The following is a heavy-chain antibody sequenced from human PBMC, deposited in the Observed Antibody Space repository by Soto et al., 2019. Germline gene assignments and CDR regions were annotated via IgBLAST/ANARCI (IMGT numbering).Heavy chain of an antibody. J-gene: IGHJ6*02. V-gene: IGHV1-2*04. CDR3: ARGDSTDCSNGVCSFFYNHDMDV. D-gene: IGHD2-8*01. CDR2: INPNNGAT. CDR1: GYIFTGNY. Sequence: QVQLVQSGAEVKKPGASVKVSCKASGYIFTGNYMHWVRQAPGQGLEYMGWINPNNGATSTAQKFQGWVTMTTDTSISTASMELTRLTSDDTAIYYCARGDSTDCSNGVCSFFYNHDMDVWGQGTTVTVSS.